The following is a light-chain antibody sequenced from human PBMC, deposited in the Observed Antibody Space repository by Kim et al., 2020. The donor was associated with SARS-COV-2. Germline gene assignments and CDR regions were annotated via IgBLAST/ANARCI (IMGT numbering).Light chain of an antibody. CDR1: SLRSYY. V-gene: IGLV3-19*01. J-gene: IGLJ2*01. CDR2: GKN. CDR3: NSRDSSGNHLV. Sequence: SSELTQDPAVSVALGQTVRITCQGDSLRSYYASWYQQKPGQAPVLVIYGKNNRPSGIPDRFSGSRSGNTASLTITGAQAEAEADYYCNSRDSSGNHLVFG.